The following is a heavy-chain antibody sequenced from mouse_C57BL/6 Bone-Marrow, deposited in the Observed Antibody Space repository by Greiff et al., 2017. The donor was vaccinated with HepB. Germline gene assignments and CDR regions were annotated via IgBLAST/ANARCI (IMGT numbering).Heavy chain of an antibody. CDR3: ARQDYGSEDAMDY. Sequence: EVKVVESGGDLVKPGGSLKLSCAASGFTFSSYGMSWVRQTPDKRLEWVATISSGGSYTYYPDSVKGRFTISRDNAKNTLYLQMSSLKSEDTAMYYCARQDYGSEDAMDYWGQGTSVTVSS. J-gene: IGHJ4*01. CDR2: ISSGGSYT. CDR1: GFTFSSYG. V-gene: IGHV5-6*01. D-gene: IGHD1-1*01.